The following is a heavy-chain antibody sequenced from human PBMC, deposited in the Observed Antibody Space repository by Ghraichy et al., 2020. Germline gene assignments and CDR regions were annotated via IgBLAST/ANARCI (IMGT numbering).Heavy chain of an antibody. J-gene: IGHJ2*01. CDR1: GFSLNSSGMS. D-gene: IGHD1-26*01. Sequence: GPTLVKPTQTLTLTCTFSGFSLNSSGMSVSWIRQPPGKALEWLARIDWDDDKYYTTSLMPRLTISKDTSKNQVVLIMTNMDPVDTATYYCARRRRRILGYFDFWGRGTLVTVSS. CDR2: IDWDDDK. V-gene: IGHV2-70*11. CDR3: ARRRRRILGYFDF.